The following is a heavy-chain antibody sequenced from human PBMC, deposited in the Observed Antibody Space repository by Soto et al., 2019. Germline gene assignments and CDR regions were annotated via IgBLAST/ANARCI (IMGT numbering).Heavy chain of an antibody. CDR1: GGTFSSYA. CDR2: IIPIFGTA. J-gene: IGHJ4*02. CDR3: ARARPYIVATIGTAFDY. Sequence: EASVKVSCKASGGTFSSYAISWVRQAPGQGLEWMGGIIPIFGTANYAQKFQGRVTITADESTSTAYMELSSLRSEDTAVYYCARARPYIVATIGTAFDYWGQGTLVTVSS. D-gene: IGHD5-12*01. V-gene: IGHV1-69*13.